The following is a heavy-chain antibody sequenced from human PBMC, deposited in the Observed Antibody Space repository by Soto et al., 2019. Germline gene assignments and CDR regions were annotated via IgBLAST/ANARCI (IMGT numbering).Heavy chain of an antibody. Sequence: SQTLSLTCAISGDSVSSNSAAWNWIRQSPSRGLEWLGRTYYRSKWYNDYAVSVKSRITINPDASKNQFSLQLNSVTPEDTAVYSCERNSPPVLVPPVMCGLAVWGQGPTAPASS. V-gene: IGHV6-1*01. CDR2: TYYRSKWYN. D-gene: IGHD3-3*02. CDR3: ERNSPPVLVPPVMCGLAV. CDR1: GDSVSSNSAA. J-gene: IGHJ6*02.